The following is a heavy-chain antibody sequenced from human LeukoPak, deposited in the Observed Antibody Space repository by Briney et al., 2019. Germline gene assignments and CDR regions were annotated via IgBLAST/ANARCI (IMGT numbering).Heavy chain of an antibody. CDR2: INPHSGGT. CDR1: GYTFIGYY. D-gene: IGHD5-24*01. V-gene: IGHV1-2*02. Sequence: GASVKVSCKASGYTFIGYYMHWVRQAPGQGLEWMGWINPHSGGTNSEQNFQGRVTISRDTSISTVYMELSRLRSDDTALYYCAREGVIGDGYNFFDYWGQGTLVTVSS. CDR3: AREGVIGDGYNFFDY. J-gene: IGHJ4*02.